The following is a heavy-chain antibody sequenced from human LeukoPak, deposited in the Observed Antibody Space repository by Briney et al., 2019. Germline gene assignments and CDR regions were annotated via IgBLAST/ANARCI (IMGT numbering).Heavy chain of an antibody. J-gene: IGHJ4*02. Sequence: GGSLRLSCAASGFTFRYYWMSWVRQAPGKGLEWVANIKEDGSEEYYVDSVKGRITISRDNAKNSLYLQVNSLRVEDTAVYYCARDPYYFDYWGQGTLVTVSS. CDR2: IKEDGSEE. V-gene: IGHV3-7*01. CDR1: GFTFRYYW. CDR3: ARDPYYFDY.